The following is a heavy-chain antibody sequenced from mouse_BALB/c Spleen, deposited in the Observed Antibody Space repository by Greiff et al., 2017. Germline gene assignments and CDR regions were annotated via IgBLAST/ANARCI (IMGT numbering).Heavy chain of an antibody. Sequence: EVQVVESGPGLVKPSQSLSLTCSVTGYSITSGYYWNWIRQFPGNKLEWMGYISYDGSNNYNPSLKNRISITRDTSKNQFFLKLNSVTTEDTATYYCARWGDYDPFAYWGQGTLVTVSA. CDR2: ISYDGSN. V-gene: IGHV3-6*02. J-gene: IGHJ3*01. D-gene: IGHD2-4*01. CDR3: ARWGDYDPFAY. CDR1: GYSITSGYY.